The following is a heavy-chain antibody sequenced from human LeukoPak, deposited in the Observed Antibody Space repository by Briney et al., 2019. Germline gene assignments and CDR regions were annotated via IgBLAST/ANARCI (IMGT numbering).Heavy chain of an antibody. Sequence: SETLSLTCTVSGFSISSSYYWGWIRQPPGKGLEWIGEINHSGSTNYNPSLKSRVTISVDTSKNQFSLKLSSVTAADTAVYYCARQSLRYYGSGSYPFDYWGQGTLVTVSS. CDR1: GFSISSSYY. D-gene: IGHD3-10*01. V-gene: IGHV4-38-2*02. J-gene: IGHJ4*02. CDR2: INHSGST. CDR3: ARQSLRYYGSGSYPFDY.